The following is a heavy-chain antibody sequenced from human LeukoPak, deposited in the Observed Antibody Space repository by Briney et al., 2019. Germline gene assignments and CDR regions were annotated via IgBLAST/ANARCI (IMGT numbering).Heavy chain of an antibody. Sequence: SETLSLTCTVSGYSISSGYYWGWIRQPPGKGLEWIGSIYHSGSTYYNPSLKSRVTISVDTSKNQFSLKLSSVTAADTAVYYCARGSYSNYAIFDYWGQGTLVTVSS. CDR3: ARGSYSNYAIFDY. CDR1: GYSISSGYY. CDR2: IYHSGST. D-gene: IGHD4-11*01. V-gene: IGHV4-38-2*02. J-gene: IGHJ4*02.